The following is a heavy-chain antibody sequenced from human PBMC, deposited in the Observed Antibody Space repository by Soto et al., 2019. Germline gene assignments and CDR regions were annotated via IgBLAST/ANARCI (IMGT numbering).Heavy chain of an antibody. Sequence: EVQLVESGGGLVKPGGSLRLSCAASGFTFSSYSMNWDRQAPGKGLEWVSSISSSSSYIYYADSVKGRFTISRDNAKNSLYLQMNSLRAEDTAVYYCARDRRGLPSYWGQGTLVTVSS. J-gene: IGHJ4*02. CDR3: ARDRRGLPSY. CDR1: GFTFSSYS. CDR2: ISSSSSYI. V-gene: IGHV3-21*01. D-gene: IGHD4-17*01.